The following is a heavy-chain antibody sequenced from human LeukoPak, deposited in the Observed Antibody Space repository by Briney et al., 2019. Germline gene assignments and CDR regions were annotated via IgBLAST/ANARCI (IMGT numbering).Heavy chain of an antibody. V-gene: IGHV4-34*01. CDR2: INHSGST. D-gene: IGHD6-19*01. CDR1: GGSFSGYY. J-gene: IGHJ4*02. CDR3: ARSGLAEDDY. Sequence: PSETLSLTCAVYGGSFSGYYWSWIRQPPGKGLEWIGEINHSGSTNYNPSLKSRVTISVDTSKNQFSLKLSSVTAADTAVYYCARSGLAEDDYWGQGTLVTVSS.